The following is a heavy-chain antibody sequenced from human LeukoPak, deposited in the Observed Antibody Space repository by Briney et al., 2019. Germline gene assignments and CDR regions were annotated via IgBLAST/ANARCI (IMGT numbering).Heavy chain of an antibody. Sequence: GESLKISCKGSGYSFTSYWIGWVRQMPGKGLEWMGIIYPGDSDTSYSPSFQGQVTISADKSISTAYLQRSSLKAADTAMYYCARGGMDLGGMDDAFDIWGQGTMVTVSS. CDR2: IYPGDSDT. D-gene: IGHD3-16*01. V-gene: IGHV5-51*01. CDR3: ARGGMDLGGMDDAFDI. J-gene: IGHJ3*02. CDR1: GYSFTSYW.